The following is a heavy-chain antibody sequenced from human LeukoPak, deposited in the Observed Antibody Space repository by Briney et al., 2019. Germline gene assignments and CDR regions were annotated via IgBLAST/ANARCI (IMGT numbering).Heavy chain of an antibody. J-gene: IGHJ5*02. CDR2: INWNGGST. Sequence: PGGSLRLSCAASGFTFDDYGMSWVRQAPGKGLEWVSGINWNGGSTGYADSVKDRFTTSRDNAKNSLHLQMNSLRAEDTALYHCARAARNWFDPWGQGTLVTVSS. V-gene: IGHV3-20*01. CDR3: ARAARNWFDP. CDR1: GFTFDDYG.